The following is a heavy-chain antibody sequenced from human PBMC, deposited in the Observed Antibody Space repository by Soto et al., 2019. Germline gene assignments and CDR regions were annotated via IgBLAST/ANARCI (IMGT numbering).Heavy chain of an antibody. CDR2: IYYSGST. D-gene: IGHD1-1*01. CDR1: GGSISSTSYY. V-gene: IGHV4-39*01. CDR3: ARLRDGYNWGMLDY. Sequence: QLQLQESGPGLVKPSETLSLTCTVSGGSISSTSYYWGWIRQPPGKTLEWIGNIYYSGSTYYNPPLRSRVTISIDTSRNQLSLKLTSVTAADTAVYYCARLRDGYNWGMLDYWGQGALVTVSS. J-gene: IGHJ4*02.